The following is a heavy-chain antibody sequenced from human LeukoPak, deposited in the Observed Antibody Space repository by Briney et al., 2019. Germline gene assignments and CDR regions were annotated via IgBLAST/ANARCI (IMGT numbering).Heavy chain of an antibody. Sequence: PSETLSLTCAVYGGSFSGYYWSWIRKPPGKGLEWIGEINHSGSTKYNPSLKSRVTISVDTSKNQFSLKLSSVTAADTALYHCASSWFAVGGTETNWFDPWGQGTLVTVSS. CDR2: INHSGST. CDR1: GGSFSGYY. J-gene: IGHJ5*02. D-gene: IGHD6-19*01. V-gene: IGHV4-34*01. CDR3: ASSWFAVGGTETNWFDP.